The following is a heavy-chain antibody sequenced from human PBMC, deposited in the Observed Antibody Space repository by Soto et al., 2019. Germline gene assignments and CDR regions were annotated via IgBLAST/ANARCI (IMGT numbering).Heavy chain of an antibody. V-gene: IGHV4-4*02. CDR2: IYHSGST. CDR1: SGSISTANW. D-gene: IGHD2-21*02. Sequence: QVPRQESGPRLVRPSGTLSLTCTVSSGSISTANWWSWVRQPPGRGLEWIGEIYHSGSTNYNLSLKSRVTLSVDKSKNQFSLRLSSVTAADTAMYYCARRGGGVVLTATTPFDYWGQGTLVTVSS. J-gene: IGHJ4*02. CDR3: ARRGGGVVLTATTPFDY.